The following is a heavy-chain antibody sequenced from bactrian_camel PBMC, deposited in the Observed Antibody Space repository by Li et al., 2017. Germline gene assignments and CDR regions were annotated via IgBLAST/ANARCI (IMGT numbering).Heavy chain of an antibody. CDR3: AAVVQLACSSLRVDLVRY. Sequence: QLVESGGDSVQAGGSLRLSCTISGFVYNKYCMAWFRQAPGKEREGVATIESIGTTSYTDSVKGRFTISKDNAENTLYLQMNSLKPEDTSMYYCAAVVQLACSSLRVDLVRYWSQGTQVTVS. CDR1: GFVYNKYC. J-gene: IGHJ4*01. V-gene: IGHV3S53*01. CDR2: IESIGTT. D-gene: IGHD7*01.